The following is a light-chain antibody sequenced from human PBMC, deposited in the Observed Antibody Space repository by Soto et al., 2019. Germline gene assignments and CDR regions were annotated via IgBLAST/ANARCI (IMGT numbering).Light chain of an antibody. CDR3: QQTFNTYFT. J-gene: IGKJ3*01. CDR1: QNILNH. CDR2: GAS. V-gene: IGKV1-39*01. Sequence: IQLTQSPSSLSAAVGDRVTITCRTSQNILNHLNWYQQKPGKVPKILIYGASTLHNGVPSRFSAGGSGSLFTLTISTLQPDDSATYYCQQTFNTYFTFGPGT.